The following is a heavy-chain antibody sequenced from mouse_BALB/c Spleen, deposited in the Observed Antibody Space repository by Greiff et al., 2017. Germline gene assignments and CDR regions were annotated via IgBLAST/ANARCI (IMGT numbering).Heavy chain of an antibody. CDR3: ASIYYGNYGGFAY. CDR1: GFSLTSYG. J-gene: IGHJ3*01. CDR2: IWAGGST. D-gene: IGHD2-1*01. V-gene: IGHV2-9*02. Sequence: VKLMESGPGLVAPSQSLSITCTVSGFSLTSYGVHWVRQPPGKGLEWLGVIWAGGSTNYNSALMSRLSISKDNSKSQVFLKMNSLQTDDTAMYYCASIYYGNYGGFAYWGQGTLVTVSA.